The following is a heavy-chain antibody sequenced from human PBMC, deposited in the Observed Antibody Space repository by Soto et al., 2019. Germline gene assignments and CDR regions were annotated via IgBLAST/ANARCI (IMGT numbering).Heavy chain of an antibody. V-gene: IGHV4-38-2*02. CDR3: APQDRGVAGGRWFDP. J-gene: IGHJ5*02. Sequence: SETLSLTCTVSGYSISSGYHWAWIRQPPGKGLEWLGSVHYSGNTYYNPSLKSRLTISVDKSKNQFSLNLSSVTAADTAVYYCAPQDRGVAGGRWFDPGGKGPLVPVSS. CDR1: GYSISSGYH. D-gene: IGHD3-16*01. CDR2: VHYSGNT.